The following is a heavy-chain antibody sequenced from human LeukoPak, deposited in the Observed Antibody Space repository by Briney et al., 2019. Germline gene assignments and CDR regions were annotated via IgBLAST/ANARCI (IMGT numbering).Heavy chain of an antibody. Sequence: ASVKVSCKVSGYTLTELSMHWVRQAPGKGLEWMGGFDPEDGETIYAQKFQGRDTMTEDTSTDTAYMELSSLRSEDTAVYYCATGSVGTVVTAFDYWGQGTLVTVSS. CDR1: GYTLTELS. J-gene: IGHJ4*02. CDR2: FDPEDGET. CDR3: ATGSVGTVVTAFDY. D-gene: IGHD4-23*01. V-gene: IGHV1-24*01.